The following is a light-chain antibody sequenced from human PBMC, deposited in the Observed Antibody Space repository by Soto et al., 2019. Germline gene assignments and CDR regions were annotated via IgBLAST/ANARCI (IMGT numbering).Light chain of an antibody. CDR1: QSVSSSY. CDR3: QQYGSSLIFT. V-gene: IGKV3-20*01. J-gene: IGKJ3*01. Sequence: EIVLTQSPGTLSLSPGERATLSCRASQSVSSSYLAWYQQKPGQAPRLLIYGASSRATGIPERFSGSGSGTDFTLTISRLQPEDIAVYYCQQYGSSLIFTFGPGTKVDIK. CDR2: GAS.